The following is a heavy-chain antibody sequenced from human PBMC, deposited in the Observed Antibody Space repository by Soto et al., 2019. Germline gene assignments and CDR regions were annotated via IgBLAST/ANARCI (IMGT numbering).Heavy chain of an antibody. CDR1: GYSFTSYG. J-gene: IGHJ6*02. CDR3: AREVLLWFGQSQYYGMDV. D-gene: IGHD3-10*01. V-gene: IGHV1-18*04. CDR2: ISGYDGNT. Sequence: QALPVQSGAEVKKPGASVKVSCKTTGYSFTSYGISWVRQAPGQGLEWMGWISGYDGNTNYAQRFQGRLTTTADTSTTTAYMELRSLGSDDTAVYYCAREVLLWFGQSQYYGMDVWGQGTTVTVSS.